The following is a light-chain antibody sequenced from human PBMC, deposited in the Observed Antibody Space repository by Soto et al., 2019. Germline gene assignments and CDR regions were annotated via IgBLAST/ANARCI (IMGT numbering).Light chain of an antibody. J-gene: IGKJ1*01. Sequence: DIQMTQSPSTLSASVGDRVTITCRASQSISSWLAWYQQKPGKAPKLLIYDASSLESGVPSRFSGSGSGTEFTLTISSRQPDDFATYYRQQYNSYSPTFGQGTKVEIK. V-gene: IGKV1-5*01. CDR2: DAS. CDR1: QSISSW. CDR3: QQYNSYSPT.